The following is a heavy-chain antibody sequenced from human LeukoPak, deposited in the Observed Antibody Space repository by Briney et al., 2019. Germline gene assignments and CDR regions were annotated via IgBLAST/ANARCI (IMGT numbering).Heavy chain of an antibody. J-gene: IGHJ4*02. V-gene: IGHV3-30*18. CDR2: ISYDGSNK. D-gene: IGHD2-15*01. Sequence: GGSLRLPCAASGFTFSSYDMHWVRQAPGKGLEWVAVISYDGSNKHYADSVKGRFTVSRDNSKNTLYLQMDSLRAEDTAVYYCANDRGYCSVGSWYSLDFWGQGGLVTVSS. CDR3: ANDRGYCSVGSWYSLDF. CDR1: GFTFSSYD.